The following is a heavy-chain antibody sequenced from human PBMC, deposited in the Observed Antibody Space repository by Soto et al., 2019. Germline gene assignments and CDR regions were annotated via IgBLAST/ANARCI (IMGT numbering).Heavy chain of an antibody. D-gene: IGHD2-15*01. CDR2: RYYSEST. CDR1: GGSITTGGYY. Sequence: SETLSLTCTVSGGSITTGGYYWSWIRQLPGKGLEWIGHRYYSESTYYNPSLKSRVSISLDTSKNQFSLKLSFVTAADTAMYYCARTKCSGGSCYSWSLDPWGQGTLVTVSS. V-gene: IGHV4-31*03. J-gene: IGHJ5*02. CDR3: ARTKCSGGSCYSWSLDP.